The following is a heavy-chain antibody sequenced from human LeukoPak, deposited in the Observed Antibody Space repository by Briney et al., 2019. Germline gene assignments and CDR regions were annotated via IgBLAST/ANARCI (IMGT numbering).Heavy chain of an antibody. D-gene: IGHD4-17*01. Sequence: GGSLRLSCAASGFTFSSYGMHWVRQAPGEGLEWVAFIRYDGSNKYYADSVKGRFTISRDNSKNTLYLQMNSLRAEDTAVYYFAKGPRDYGAYWGQGTLVTVSS. J-gene: IGHJ4*02. CDR2: IRYDGSNK. CDR3: AKGPRDYGAY. CDR1: GFTFSSYG. V-gene: IGHV3-30*02.